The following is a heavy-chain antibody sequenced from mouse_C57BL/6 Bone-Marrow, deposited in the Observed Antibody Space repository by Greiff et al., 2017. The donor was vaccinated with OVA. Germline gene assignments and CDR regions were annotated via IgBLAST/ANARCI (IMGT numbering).Heavy chain of an antibody. CDR2: IYPGDGDT. V-gene: IGHV1-82*01. CDR3: ARPAQATVDYAMDY. D-gene: IGHD3-2*02. J-gene: IGHJ4*01. CDR1: GYAFSSSW. Sequence: QVQLQQSGPELVKPGASVKISCKASGYAFSSSWMNWVKQRPGKGLEWIGRIYPGDGDTNYNGKFKGKATLTADKSSSTAYMQLSSLTSEDSAVYFCARPAQATVDYAMDYWGQGTSVTVSS.